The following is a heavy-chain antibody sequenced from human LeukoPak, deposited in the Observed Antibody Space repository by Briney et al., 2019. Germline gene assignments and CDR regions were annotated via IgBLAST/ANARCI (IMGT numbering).Heavy chain of an antibody. CDR1: GGSISSSSYY. V-gene: IGHV4-39*01. CDR2: IYYSGST. Sequence: SETLSLTCTVSGGSISSSSYYWGWIRQPPGKGLEWIGSIYYSGSTYYNPSLKGRVTISVDTSKNQFSLKLSSVTAADTAVYYCARHWRAAAGKNWFDPWGQGTLVTVSS. J-gene: IGHJ5*02. CDR3: ARHWRAAAGKNWFDP. D-gene: IGHD6-13*01.